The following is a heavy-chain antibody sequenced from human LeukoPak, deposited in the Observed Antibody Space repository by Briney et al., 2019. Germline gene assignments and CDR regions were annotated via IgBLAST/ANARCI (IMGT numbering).Heavy chain of an antibody. V-gene: IGHV1-2*02. Sequence: ASVKVSFKASGYTFTGYYMHWVGQAPGRGLAWMGWINPNSGGTNYAQKFQGRVTMTRDTSISTAYMELSRLRSYDTAVYYCARELYDFWSGYYQRGDAFDIWGQGTMVTVSS. CDR3: ARELYDFWSGYYQRGDAFDI. J-gene: IGHJ3*02. CDR1: GYTFTGYY. D-gene: IGHD3-3*01. CDR2: INPNSGGT.